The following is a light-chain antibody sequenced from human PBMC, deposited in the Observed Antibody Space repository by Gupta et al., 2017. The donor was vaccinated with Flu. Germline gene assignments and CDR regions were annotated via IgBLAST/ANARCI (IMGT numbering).Light chain of an antibody. CDR1: QSVSSSY. CDR2: GAS. V-gene: IGKV3-20*01. CDR3: QQYGSSPWT. J-gene: IGKJ1*01. Sequence: EIVLTQSPCTLSLSPGERATLSCRASQSVSSSYLAWYQQKPGQAPRLLIYGASSRATDIPDRFSGSGSGTDFTLTISRLEPEDFAVYYCQQYGSSPWTFGQGTKVEIK.